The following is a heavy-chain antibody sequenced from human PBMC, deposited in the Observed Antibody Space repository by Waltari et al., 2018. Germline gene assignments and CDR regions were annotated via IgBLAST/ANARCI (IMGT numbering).Heavy chain of an antibody. J-gene: IGHJ6*02. CDR3: ARGRIQLWLSYYYGMDV. D-gene: IGHD5-18*01. CDR1: GGSISSGSYY. CDR2: IYTRWST. Sequence: QVQLQESGPGLVKPSQTLSLTCTVSGGSISSGSYYWSWIRQPAGKGLEWLGRIYTRWSTNYTPSLKSRVTISVDTSKNQFSLKLSSVTAADTAVYYCARGRIQLWLSYYYGMDVWGQGTTVTVSS. V-gene: IGHV4-61*02.